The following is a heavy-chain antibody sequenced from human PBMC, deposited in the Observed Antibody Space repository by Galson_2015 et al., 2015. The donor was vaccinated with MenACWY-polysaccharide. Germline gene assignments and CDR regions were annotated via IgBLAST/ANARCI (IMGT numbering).Heavy chain of an antibody. CDR1: GFSLITKGVG. J-gene: IGHJ3*01. Sequence: ALVKPTQTLTLACTFSGFSLITKGVGVTWIRQPPGKALEWLAVIYWDGDNGYSPSLRSRLTVTKDTSKNQVVLTMTNMGPVDTATYYCAHVMITFGGVIGDDAFDVWGQGTMVTVSS. D-gene: IGHD3-16*01. CDR3: AHVMITFGGVIGDDAFDV. V-gene: IGHV2-5*02. CDR2: IYWDGDN.